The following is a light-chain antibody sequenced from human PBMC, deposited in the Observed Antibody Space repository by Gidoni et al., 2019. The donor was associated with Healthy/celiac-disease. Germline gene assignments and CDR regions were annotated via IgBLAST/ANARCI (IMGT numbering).Light chain of an antibody. CDR1: QSVSSSY. Sequence: EIVFTQSPGTLSLSPGERATLSCRASQSVSSSYLAWYQQKPGQAPRLLIYGASSRAPGIPDRFSGSGSGTDFTLTISRLEPEDFAVYYCQQYGSSPRTFGGGTKVEIK. CDR3: QQYGSSPRT. CDR2: GAS. V-gene: IGKV3-20*01. J-gene: IGKJ4*01.